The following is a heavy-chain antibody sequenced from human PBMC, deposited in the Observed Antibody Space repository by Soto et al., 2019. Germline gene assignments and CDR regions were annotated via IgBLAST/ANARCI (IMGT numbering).Heavy chain of an antibody. J-gene: IGHJ5*02. CDR1: GYTFTSYA. CDR3: ARGPPLLRYFDWLLGCSWFDP. D-gene: IGHD3-9*01. Sequence: GASVKVSCKASGYTFTSYAMHWVRQAPGQRLEWMGWINAGNGNTKYSQKFQGRVTITRDTSASTAYMELSSLRSEDTAVYYCARGPPLLRYFDWLLGCSWFDPWGQGTLVTVSS. CDR2: INAGNGNT. V-gene: IGHV1-3*01.